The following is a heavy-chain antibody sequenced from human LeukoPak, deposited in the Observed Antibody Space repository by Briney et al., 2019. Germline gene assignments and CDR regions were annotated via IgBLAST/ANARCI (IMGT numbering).Heavy chain of an antibody. CDR2: ISAYNGNT. V-gene: IGHV1-18*01. CDR3: ARVRLSSKPGYSSSWYGY. D-gene: IGHD6-13*01. CDR1: GYTFTSYG. Sequence: ASVKVSCKASGYTFTSYGISWVRQAPGQGLEWMGWISAYNGNTNYAQKLQGRVTMTTDTSTSTAYMELRSLRSDDTAVYYCARVRLSSKPGYSSSWYGYWGQGTLVTVSS. J-gene: IGHJ4*02.